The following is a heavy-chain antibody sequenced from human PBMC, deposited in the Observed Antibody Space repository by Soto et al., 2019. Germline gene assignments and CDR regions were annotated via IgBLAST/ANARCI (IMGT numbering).Heavy chain of an antibody. CDR2: INTNSGNT. D-gene: IGHD3-10*02. Sequence: QVQLVQSGAEVKKPGASVKVSCKASGYTFSSFDINWVRQATGQGPEWMGWINTNSGNTGYAQKFQGRVTMTRDTSLSTADMELTSLTSEDTALYYCAILCLTPGMLAFDFWGQGTLVSVSS. CDR3: AILCLTPGMLAFDF. CDR1: GYTFSSFD. J-gene: IGHJ4*02. V-gene: IGHV1-8*01.